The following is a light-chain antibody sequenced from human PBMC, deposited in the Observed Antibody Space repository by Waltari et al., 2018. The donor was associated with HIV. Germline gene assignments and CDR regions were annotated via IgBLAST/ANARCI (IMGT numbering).Light chain of an antibody. CDR2: EVS. J-gene: IGLJ3*02. CDR3: SSSRV. Sequence: ISCTGTSSDVGGYNYVSWYQQHPGKAPKLMIYEVSKRPSGVPDRFSGSKSGNTASLTVSGLQAEDEADYYCSSSRVFGGGTKLTVL. CDR1: SSDVGGYNY. V-gene: IGLV2-8*01.